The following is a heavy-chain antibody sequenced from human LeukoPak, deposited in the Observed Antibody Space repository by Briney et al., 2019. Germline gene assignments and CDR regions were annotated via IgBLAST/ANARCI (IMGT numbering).Heavy chain of an antibody. Sequence: SETLSLTCTVSGGSIGSSSYYWGWIRQPPGKGLEWIGSIYYSGSTYYNPSLKSRVTISVDTSKNQFSLKLSSVTAADTAVYYCARGLTMVRGNLNNWFDPWGQGTLVTVSS. D-gene: IGHD3-10*01. CDR1: GGSIGSSSYY. J-gene: IGHJ5*02. CDR2: IYYSGST. V-gene: IGHV4-39*07. CDR3: ARGLTMVRGNLNNWFDP.